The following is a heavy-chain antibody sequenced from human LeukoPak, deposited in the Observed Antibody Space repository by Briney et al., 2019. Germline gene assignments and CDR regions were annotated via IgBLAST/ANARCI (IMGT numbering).Heavy chain of an antibody. J-gene: IGHJ4*02. Sequence: QAGGSLRLSCAASGFTFSSYWMSWVRQAPGKGLEWVANIKQDGSEKYYVDSVKGRFTISRDNAKNSLYLQMNSLRAEDTAVYYCARAPPQTWFGDGFDYWGQGTLVTVSS. D-gene: IGHD3-10*01. CDR2: IKQDGSEK. CDR1: GFTFSSYW. CDR3: ARAPPQTWFGDGFDY. V-gene: IGHV3-7*01.